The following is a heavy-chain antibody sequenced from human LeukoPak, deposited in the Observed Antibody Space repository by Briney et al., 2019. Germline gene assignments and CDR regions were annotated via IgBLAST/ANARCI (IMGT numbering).Heavy chain of an antibody. J-gene: IGHJ4*02. CDR3: ARSRSFKYYFGY. CDR2: IYYSGST. Sequence: SETLSLTCTVSGGSISSYYWSWIRQPPGKGLEWIGYIYYSGSTNYNPSLKSRVTISVDTSKNQFSLKLSSVTAADTAVYYCARSRSFKYYFGYWGQGTLVTVSS. V-gene: IGHV4-59*01. D-gene: IGHD6-13*01. CDR1: GGSISSYY.